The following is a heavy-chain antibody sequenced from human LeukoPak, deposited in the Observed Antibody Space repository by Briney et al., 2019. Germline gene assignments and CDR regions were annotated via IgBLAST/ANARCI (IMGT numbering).Heavy chain of an antibody. V-gene: IGHV4-59*08. J-gene: IGHJ3*02. Sequence: SETLSLTCNVSGDSLTSHFWSWIRQTPGRGLEWIGYVFHSGTTNYSPSLKSRVTISLDTSKKQFHLRLASVTAADTAVYYCARRMATVTDAFDIWGRGTMVSVSS. D-gene: IGHD5-24*01. CDR1: GDSLTSHF. CDR3: ARRMATVTDAFDI. CDR2: VFHSGTT.